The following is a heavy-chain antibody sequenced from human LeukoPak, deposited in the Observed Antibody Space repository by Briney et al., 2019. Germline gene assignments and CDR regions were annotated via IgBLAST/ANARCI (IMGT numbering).Heavy chain of an antibody. Sequence: EASETLSLTCTVSGGSISSYYWSWIRQPPGKGLEWIGYIYYSGSTNYNPSLKSRVTISVDTSKNQFSLKLSSVTAADTAVYYCARDTVYYDFWSGSQSYYYYGMDVWGQGTTATVSS. CDR2: IYYSGST. D-gene: IGHD3-3*01. J-gene: IGHJ6*02. CDR1: GGSISSYY. V-gene: IGHV4-59*01. CDR3: ARDTVYYDFWSGSQSYYYYGMDV.